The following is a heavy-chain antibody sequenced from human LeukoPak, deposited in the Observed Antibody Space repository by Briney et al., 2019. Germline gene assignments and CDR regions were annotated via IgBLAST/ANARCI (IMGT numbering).Heavy chain of an antibody. V-gene: IGHV3-30*18. D-gene: IGHD5-18*01. CDR2: ISNDGSNK. CDR3: AKDSRIQLWSYFFDY. Sequence: GRSLRLSCAASGFTFNNYDMHWVRQAPGKGLEWVAVISNDGSNKYYADSVKGRFTISRDNSKNTLFLQMNSLRAEDTAIYFCAKDSRIQLWSYFFDYWGQGTLVTVSS. CDR1: GFTFNNYD. J-gene: IGHJ4*02.